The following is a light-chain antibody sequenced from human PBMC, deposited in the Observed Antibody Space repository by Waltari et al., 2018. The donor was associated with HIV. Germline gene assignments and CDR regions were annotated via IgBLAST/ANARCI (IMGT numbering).Light chain of an antibody. V-gene: IGKV1-5*03. CDR2: KAS. CDR3: QQYDTYSYT. J-gene: IGKJ2*01. Sequence: DIQMTQSPSTLSASVGDRVTITCRASQSINMWLAWFQQKPGKAPKLLIYKASTLESGVPSRFSGSGSGTEFTLTISSLQPDDFATYYCQQYDTYSYTFGQGTKLEIK. CDR1: QSINMW.